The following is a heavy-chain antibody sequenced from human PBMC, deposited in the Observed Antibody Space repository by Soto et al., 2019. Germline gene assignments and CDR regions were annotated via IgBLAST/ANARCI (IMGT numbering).Heavy chain of an antibody. J-gene: IGHJ4*02. D-gene: IGHD2-21*01. CDR2: ISYDGSNK. CDR1: GFTFSSYA. CDR3: ARVGLGAVYSFDY. Sequence: GGSLRLSCAASGFTFSSYAMHWVRQAPGKGLEWVAVISYDGSNKYYADSVKGRFTISRDNSKNTLYLQMNSLRAEDTAVYYCARVGLGAVYSFDYWGQGTLVTVSS. V-gene: IGHV3-30-3*01.